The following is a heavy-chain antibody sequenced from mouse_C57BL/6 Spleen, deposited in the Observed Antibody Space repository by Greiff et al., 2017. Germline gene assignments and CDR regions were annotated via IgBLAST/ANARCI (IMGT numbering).Heavy chain of an antibody. CDR3: ASPYAMDY. CDR1: GFTFSSYA. Sequence: KLVESGGGLVKPGGSLKLSCAASGFTFSSYAMSWVRQTPEKRLEWVATISDGGSYTYYPDNVKGRFTISRDNAKNNLYLQMSHLKSEDTAMYYCASPYAMDYWGQGTSVTVSS. V-gene: IGHV5-4*03. J-gene: IGHJ4*01. CDR2: ISDGGSYT.